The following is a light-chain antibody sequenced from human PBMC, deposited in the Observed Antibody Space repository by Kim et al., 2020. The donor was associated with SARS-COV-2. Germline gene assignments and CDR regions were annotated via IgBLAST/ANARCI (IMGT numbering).Light chain of an antibody. CDR3: NSRDNSGTHWV. V-gene: IGLV3-19*01. J-gene: IGLJ3*02. CDR2: GNN. Sequence: ALVQTVRITCQGDSLGTYYASWHQQTPGQAPVLVNYGNNNRPTGIPDRFSGSSSGNTASLTTTGAQAADEADYYCNSRDNSGTHWVFGGGTKLTVL. CDR1: SLGTYY.